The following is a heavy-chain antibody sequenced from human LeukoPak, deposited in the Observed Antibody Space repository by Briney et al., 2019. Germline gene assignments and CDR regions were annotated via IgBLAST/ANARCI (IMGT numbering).Heavy chain of an antibody. V-gene: IGHV3-48*04. J-gene: IGHJ6*03. CDR2: ISSGNSNI. CDR3: ARCPEMATMGYYYYYYMDV. Sequence: PGGSLRLSCAASGFTFSSYTMNWVRQAPGKGLEWVSYISSGNSNIYYADSVKGRFTISRDDAKNSLYLQMNSLRAEDTAVYYCARCPEMATMGYYYYYYMDVWGKGTTVTISS. D-gene: IGHD5-24*01. CDR1: GFTFSSYT.